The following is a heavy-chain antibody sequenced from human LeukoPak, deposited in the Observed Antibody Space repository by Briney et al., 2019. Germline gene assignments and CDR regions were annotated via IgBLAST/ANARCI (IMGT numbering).Heavy chain of an antibody. D-gene: IGHD3-16*01. J-gene: IGHJ6*03. CDR3: ARARRVMITFGPGYMDV. V-gene: IGHV4-39*07. Sequence: SETLSLTCTVSGGSISSSSYYWGWIRQPPGKGLEWIGEINHSGSTNYNPSLKSRVTISVDTSKNQFSLKLSSVTAADTAVYYCARARRVMITFGPGYMDVWGKGTTVTISS. CDR2: INHSGST. CDR1: GGSISSSSYY.